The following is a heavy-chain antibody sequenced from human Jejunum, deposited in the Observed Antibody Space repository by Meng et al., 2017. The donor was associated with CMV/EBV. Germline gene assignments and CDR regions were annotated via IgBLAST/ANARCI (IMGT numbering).Heavy chain of an antibody. CDR2: ISGYNGET. D-gene: IGHD2-8*01. V-gene: IGHV1-18*01. CDR1: YTFTTYG. CDR3: ARTTLDCTNGVCYEY. Sequence: YTFTTYGISWLRQAPGQGFEWMAWISGYNGETTYSQKFQGRVTTTTDTSTNTAYMELMSLKSDDTAVYYCARTTLDCTNGVCYEYWGQGTLVTVSS. J-gene: IGHJ4*02.